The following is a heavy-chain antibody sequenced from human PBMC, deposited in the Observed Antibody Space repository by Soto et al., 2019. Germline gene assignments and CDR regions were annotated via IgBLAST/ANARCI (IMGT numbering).Heavy chain of an antibody. CDR3: ARGVVGAPPYGMDV. CDR1: GGPFSGYY. J-gene: IGHJ6*02. CDR2: INHSGST. V-gene: IGHV4-34*01. Sequence: SETLSLTCAVYGGPFSGYYWSWIRQPPGKGLEWIGEINHSGSTNYNPSLKSRVTISVDTSKNQFSLKLSSVTAADTAVYYCARGVVGAPPYGMDVWGQGTTVTVSS. D-gene: IGHD2-15*01.